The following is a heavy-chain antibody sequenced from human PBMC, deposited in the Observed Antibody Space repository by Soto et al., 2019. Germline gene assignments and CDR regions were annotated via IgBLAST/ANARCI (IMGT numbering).Heavy chain of an antibody. V-gene: IGHV1-69*13. J-gene: IGHJ4*02. D-gene: IGHD5-18*01. CDR3: AVYVDTAMDRNYYGVATFDY. CDR1: GGTFSSYA. Sequence: GASVKVSCKASGGTFSSYAISWVRQAPGQGLEWMGGIIPIFGTANYAQKFQGRVTITADESTSTAYMELSSLRSEDTAVYYCAVYVDTAMDRNYYGVATFDYWGQRTLVTVSS. CDR2: IIPIFGTA.